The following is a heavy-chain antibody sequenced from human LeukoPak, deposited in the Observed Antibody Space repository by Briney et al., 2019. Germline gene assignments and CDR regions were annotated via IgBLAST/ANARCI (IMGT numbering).Heavy chain of an antibody. CDR2: IKQDGSEK. J-gene: IGHJ4*02. CDR3: AKDTGSSWYIGVYYFDS. D-gene: IGHD6-13*01. Sequence: GGSLRLSCAASGFTFSSYWMSWVRQAPGKGLEWVANIKQDGSEKYYVDSVKGRFTISRDNSKNTLYLQMNSLRAEDTAVYYCAKDTGSSWYIGVYYFDSWGQGTLVTVSS. V-gene: IGHV3-7*03. CDR1: GFTFSSYW.